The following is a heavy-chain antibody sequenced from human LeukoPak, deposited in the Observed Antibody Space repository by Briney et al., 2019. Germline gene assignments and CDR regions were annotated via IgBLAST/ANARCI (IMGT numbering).Heavy chain of an antibody. CDR3: AKEHGGSSWYEDAFDI. CDR1: GFTVSSNY. D-gene: IGHD6-13*01. CDR2: IYSGGST. J-gene: IGHJ3*02. V-gene: IGHV3-53*01. Sequence: GGSLRLSCAASGFTVSSNYMSWVRQAPGKGLEWVSVIYSGGSTYYADSVKGRFTISRDNSKNTLYLQMNSLRAEDTAVYYCAKEHGGSSWYEDAFDIWGQGTMVTVSS.